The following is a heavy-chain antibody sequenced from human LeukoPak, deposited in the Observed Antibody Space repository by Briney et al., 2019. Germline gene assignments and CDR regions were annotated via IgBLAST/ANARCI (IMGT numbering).Heavy chain of an antibody. CDR1: GYTFTGYY. CDR2: INPNSGGT. Sequence: ASVKVSCKASGYTFTGYYMHWVRQAPGQGLEWMGWINPNSGGTNYAQKFQGRVTMTRDTSISTAYMELSRLRSDDTAVYYCARCMAVRGFIITYFDYWGQGTLVTVSS. J-gene: IGHJ4*02. D-gene: IGHD3-10*01. V-gene: IGHV1-2*02. CDR3: ARCMAVRGFIITYFDY.